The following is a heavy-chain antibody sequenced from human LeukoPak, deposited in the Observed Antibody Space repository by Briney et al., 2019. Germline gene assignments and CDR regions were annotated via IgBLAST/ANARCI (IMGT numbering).Heavy chain of an antibody. CDR3: AKDQAYLGAFDY. CDR1: GFNFSSHG. V-gene: IGHV3-30*02. D-gene: IGHD3-10*01. J-gene: IGHJ4*02. CDR2: IRNDGNSQ. Sequence: GGSLRLSCAASGFNFSSHGMHWVRQAPGRGLEWMAFIRNDGNSQYYGDSVKGRFTISRDNSKNTLYLQMNSLSAEDTAVYYCAKDQAYLGAFDYWGRGTLVTVSS.